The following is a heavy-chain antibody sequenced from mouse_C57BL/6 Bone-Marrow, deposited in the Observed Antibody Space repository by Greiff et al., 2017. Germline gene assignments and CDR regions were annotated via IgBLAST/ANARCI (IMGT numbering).Heavy chain of an antibody. CDR1: GYTFTDYN. J-gene: IGHJ2*01. CDR2: INPNNGGT. Sequence: VQLQQSGPELVKPGASVKMSCKASGYTFTDYNMHWVKQSHGKSLEWIGYINPNNGGTSYNQKFKGKATLTVNKSSSPAYMELRSLTSEDSAVYYCARDDYCGSSPGYWGQGTTLTVSS. CDR3: ARDDYCGSSPGY. V-gene: IGHV1-22*01. D-gene: IGHD1-1*01.